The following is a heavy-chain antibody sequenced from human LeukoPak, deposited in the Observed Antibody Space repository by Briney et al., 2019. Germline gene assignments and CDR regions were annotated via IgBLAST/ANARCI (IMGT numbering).Heavy chain of an antibody. D-gene: IGHD4/OR15-4a*01. J-gene: IGHJ6*03. CDR1: GFTFSSYS. CDR2: ISSSSSYI. Sequence: GGSLRLSCAASGFTFSSYSMNWVRQAPGKGLEWVSSISSSSSYIYYADSLKGRFTISRDNAKNSLYLQMNSLRAEDTAVYYCARGGAYYYYMDVWGKGTTVTISS. CDR3: ARGGAYYYYMDV. V-gene: IGHV3-21*01.